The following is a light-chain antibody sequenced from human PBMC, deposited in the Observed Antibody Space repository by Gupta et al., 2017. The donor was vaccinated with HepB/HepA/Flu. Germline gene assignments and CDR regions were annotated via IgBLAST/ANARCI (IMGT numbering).Light chain of an antibody. Sequence: QSVLSQPPSASRTPGPPVTISCSGSSSNIGSKTVNGYQQLPGADPPLLIYSNNQRPSAVPDRFSGGTSCTYASPVTSGRQSEDEAEEYCSEGADSMDGHVVLGGGTKLTVL. V-gene: IGLV1-44*01. CDR1: SSNIGSKT. J-gene: IGLJ2*01. CDR2: SNN. CDR3: SEGADSMDGHVV.